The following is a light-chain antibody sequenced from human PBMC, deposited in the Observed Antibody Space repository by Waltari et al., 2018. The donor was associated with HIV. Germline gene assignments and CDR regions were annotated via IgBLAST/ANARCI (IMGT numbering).Light chain of an antibody. J-gene: IGLJ3*02. V-gene: IGLV2-14*01. Sequence: QSALTQPASVSGSPGQSITISCTGPTSPFGDYDHVSWYQQHPGKTPKLIIYEVNNRPSGVSNRFSGSKSGNTASLTISGLQAEDEADYYCGSYTSSTAWVFGGGT. CDR2: EVN. CDR1: TSPFGDYDH. CDR3: GSYTSSTAWV.